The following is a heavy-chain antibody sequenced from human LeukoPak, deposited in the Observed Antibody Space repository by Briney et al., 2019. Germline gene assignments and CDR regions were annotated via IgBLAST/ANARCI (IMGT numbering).Heavy chain of an antibody. CDR3: ARVAGYYYYYYMDV. J-gene: IGHJ6*03. D-gene: IGHD3-10*01. CDR2: IIPIFGTA. CDR1: GGTFSSYA. Sequence: ASVKVSCKASGGTFSSYAISWVRQAPGQGLEWMGGIIPIFGTANYAQKFQGRVTITTDESTSTAYIELSSLRSEDTAVYYCARVAGYYYYYYMDVWGKGTTVTVSS. V-gene: IGHV1-69*05.